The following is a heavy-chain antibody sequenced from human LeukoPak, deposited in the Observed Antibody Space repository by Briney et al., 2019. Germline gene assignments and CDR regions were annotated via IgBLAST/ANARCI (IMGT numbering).Heavy chain of an antibody. CDR1: GGTFSSYA. Sequence: SVKVSCKASGGTFSSYAISWVRQAPGQGLEWMGGIIPIFGTANYAQKFQGRVTITADKSTSTAYMELSSLRSEDTAVYYCARNRYCSSTSCYGGGDYYYYYYMDVWGKGTTVTVSS. V-gene: IGHV1-69*06. CDR2: IIPIFGTA. D-gene: IGHD2-2*01. J-gene: IGHJ6*03. CDR3: ARNRYCSSTSCYGGGDYYYYYYMDV.